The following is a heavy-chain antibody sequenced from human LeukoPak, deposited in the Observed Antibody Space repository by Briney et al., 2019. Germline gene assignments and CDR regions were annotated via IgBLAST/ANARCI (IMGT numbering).Heavy chain of an antibody. J-gene: IGHJ3*01. CDR2: VIPVFGTT. CDR3: AKAWEMRTIGAFDV. Sequence: ASVKVSCKASGGIFRNYAISWVRLAPGQGLEWMGRVIPVFGTTNYAQKFPGRVKITTDESASTVYMELSSLRSEDTAMYYCAKAWEMRTIGAFDVWGQGTMVIVSS. D-gene: IGHD1-26*01. CDR1: GGIFRNYA. V-gene: IGHV1-69*05.